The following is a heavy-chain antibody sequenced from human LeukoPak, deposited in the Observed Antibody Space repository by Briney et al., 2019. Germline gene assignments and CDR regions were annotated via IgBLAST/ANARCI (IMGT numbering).Heavy chain of an antibody. D-gene: IGHD6-19*01. J-gene: IGHJ4*02. Sequence: ASVKVSCKASGYTFTSYGISWVRQAPGQGLEWMGWISAYNGNTNYAQKLQGRVTMTRDTSNSTAYMELNRLTSDDTAVYYCARGREVAGTVAYWGQGALVTVSS. CDR1: GYTFTSYG. CDR3: ARGREVAGTVAY. CDR2: ISAYNGNT. V-gene: IGHV1-18*01.